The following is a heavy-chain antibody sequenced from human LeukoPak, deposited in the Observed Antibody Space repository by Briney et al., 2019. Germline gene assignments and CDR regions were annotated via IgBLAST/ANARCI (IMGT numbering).Heavy chain of an antibody. J-gene: IGHJ4*02. CDR1: GFTFDDYA. V-gene: IGHV3-9*01. Sequence: GRSLRLSCAASGFTFDDYAMHWVRQAPGKGLEWVSGISWNSGSIGYADSVKGRFTISRDNAKNSLYLQMNSLRAEDTALYYCAKASGDCSSTSCLDYWGQGTLVTVSS. D-gene: IGHD2-2*01. CDR3: AKASGDCSSTSCLDY. CDR2: ISWNSGSI.